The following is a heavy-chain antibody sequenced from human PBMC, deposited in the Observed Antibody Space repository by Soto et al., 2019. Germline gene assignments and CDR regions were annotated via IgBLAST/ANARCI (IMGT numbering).Heavy chain of an antibody. CDR2: FDPEDGET. CDR3: ATDWAEAYSRARKFDY. D-gene: IGHD6-13*01. J-gene: IGHJ4*02. Sequence: ASVKVSCKVSGYTLTELSMHWVRQAPGKGLEWMGGFDPEDGETIYAQKFQGRVTMTEDTSTDTAYMELSSLRSEDTAVYYCATDWAEAYSRARKFDYWGQGTLVTVSS. CDR1: GYTLTELS. V-gene: IGHV1-24*01.